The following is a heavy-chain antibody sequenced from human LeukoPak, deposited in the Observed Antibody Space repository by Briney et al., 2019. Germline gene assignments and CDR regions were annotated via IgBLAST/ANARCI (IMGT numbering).Heavy chain of an antibody. CDR2: INPNSGGT. Sequence: ASVKVSCKASGYTFTDYYIHWVRQAPGQGLELLGWINPNSGGTKYAQKLQGRVTMTTDTSTSTAYMELRSLRSDDTAVYYCARASGELGNDAFDIWGQGTMVTVSS. J-gene: IGHJ3*02. CDR3: ARASGELGNDAFDI. D-gene: IGHD7-27*01. V-gene: IGHV1-2*02. CDR1: GYTFTDYY.